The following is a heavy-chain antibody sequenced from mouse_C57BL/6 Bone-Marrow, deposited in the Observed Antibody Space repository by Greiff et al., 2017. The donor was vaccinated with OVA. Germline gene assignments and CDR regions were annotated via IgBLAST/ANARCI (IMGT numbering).Heavy chain of an antibody. V-gene: IGHV1-26*01. CDR2: INTNNGGT. CDR3: ARPFYYYDSSYNYAMDY. CDR1: GYTFTDYY. Sequence: VQLQQSGPELVKPGASVKISCKASGYTFTDYYMNWVKQSHGKSLEWIGDINTNNGGTSYNQKFKGKATLTVDKSSSTAYMELRILTTEDSAVYYCARPFYYYDSSYNYAMDYWSQGTSVTVSS. J-gene: IGHJ4*01. D-gene: IGHD1-1*01.